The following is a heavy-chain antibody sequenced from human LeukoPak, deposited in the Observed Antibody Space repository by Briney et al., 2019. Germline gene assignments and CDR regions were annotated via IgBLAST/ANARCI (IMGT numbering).Heavy chain of an antibody. CDR3: AREVFVPLDHYYMDV. Sequence: GSLRLSCAASGFTFSNAWMSWVRQPPGKGLEWIGEINHSGSTNYNPSLKSRVTISVDTSKNQFSLKVSSVTAADTAVYYCAREVFVPLDHYYMDVWGKGTTVTVS. V-gene: IGHV4-4*02. CDR1: GFTFSNAW. CDR2: INHSGST. D-gene: IGHD3/OR15-3a*01. J-gene: IGHJ6*03.